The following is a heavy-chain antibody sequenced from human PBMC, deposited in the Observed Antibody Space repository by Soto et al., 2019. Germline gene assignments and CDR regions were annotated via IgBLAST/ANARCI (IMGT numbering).Heavy chain of an antibody. CDR1: GFTFSSYG. D-gene: IGHD3-16*02. Sequence: QVQLVESGGGVVQPGRSLRLSCAASGFTFSSYGMHWVRQAPGKGLEWVAVIWYDGSNKYYADSVKGRFTIARDNSKNTLYLKMNSLRAEDTAVYYCARKRRSSWFDPWGQGTLVTVSS. V-gene: IGHV3-33*01. CDR2: IWYDGSNK. J-gene: IGHJ5*02. CDR3: ARKRRSSWFDP.